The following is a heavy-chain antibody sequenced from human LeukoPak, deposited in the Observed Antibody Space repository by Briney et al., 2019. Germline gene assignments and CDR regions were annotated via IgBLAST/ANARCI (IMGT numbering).Heavy chain of an antibody. D-gene: IGHD2-15*01. V-gene: IGHV3-48*01. CDR1: GFTFSSYS. CDR3: AKSGLNRFDY. CDR2: ISSSSSSI. J-gene: IGHJ4*02. Sequence: GGSLRLSCAASGFTFSSYSMNWVRQAPGKGLEWVSYISSSSSSIYYADSVKGRFTISRDNANNSLYLQMNRLRAEDTAVYYCAKSGLNRFDYWGQGTLVTVSS.